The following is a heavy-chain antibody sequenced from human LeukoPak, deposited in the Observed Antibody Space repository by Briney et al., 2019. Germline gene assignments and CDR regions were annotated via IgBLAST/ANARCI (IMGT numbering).Heavy chain of an antibody. Sequence: QPGRSLRLSCAASGFTFDNYAMHWVRQAPGKGLEWVSGINWNSNTIGYADSVKGRFTISRDNAKNSLYLQMNSLRAEDTALYYCAKDSDEVYWGQGTLVTVSS. CDR3: AKDSDEVY. V-gene: IGHV3-9*01. CDR1: GFTFDNYA. J-gene: IGHJ4*02. CDR2: INWNSNTI.